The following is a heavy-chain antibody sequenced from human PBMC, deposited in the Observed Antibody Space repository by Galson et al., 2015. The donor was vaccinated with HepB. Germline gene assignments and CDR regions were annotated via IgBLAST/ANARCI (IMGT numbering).Heavy chain of an antibody. CDR3: SRGNYGSGGVPY. D-gene: IGHD6-25*01. J-gene: IGHJ4*02. CDR2: TYYRSKWYN. Sequence: SAISGDSVSSTSSTWVWVRQSPSGAREGLGRTYYRSKWYNDYAVSVKGRITINPDTSKNQFSLELNSVTLEATAVYYCSRGNYGSGGVPYWGQGALVTVSS. V-gene: IGHV6-1*01. CDR1: GDSVSSTSST.